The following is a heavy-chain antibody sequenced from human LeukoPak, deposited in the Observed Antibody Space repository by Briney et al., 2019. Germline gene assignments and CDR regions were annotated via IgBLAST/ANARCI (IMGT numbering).Heavy chain of an antibody. CDR2: ISWNSGSI. CDR3: AKGSPPLIYCYGSGSFDY. V-gene: IGHV3-9*01. J-gene: IGHJ4*02. Sequence: GGSLRLSCAASGFTFDDYAMHWVRQAPGKGLEWVSGISWNSGSIGYADSVKGRFTISRDNAKNSLYLQMNSLRAEDTALYYCAKGSPPLIYCYGSGSFDYWGQGTLVTVSS. CDR1: GFTFDDYA. D-gene: IGHD3-10*01.